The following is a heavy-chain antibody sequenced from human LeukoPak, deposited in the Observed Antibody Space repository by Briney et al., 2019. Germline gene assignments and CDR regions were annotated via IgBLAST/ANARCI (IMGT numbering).Heavy chain of an antibody. CDR3: ARVGSSGYYLYYYYYGMDV. J-gene: IGHJ6*02. CDR1: GFTFSSYW. Sequence: GVLRLSCAASGFTFSSYWMSWVRQAPGKGLEWVANIKQDGSEKYYVDSVKGRFTISRDNAKNSLYLQMNSLRAEDTAVYYCARVGSSGYYLYYYYYGMDVWGQGTTVTVSS. V-gene: IGHV3-7*01. D-gene: IGHD3-22*01. CDR2: IKQDGSEK.